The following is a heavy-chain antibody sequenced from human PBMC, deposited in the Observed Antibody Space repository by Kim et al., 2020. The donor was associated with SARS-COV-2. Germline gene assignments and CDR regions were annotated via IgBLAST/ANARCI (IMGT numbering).Heavy chain of an antibody. V-gene: IGHV4-31*11. CDR1: GGSISSGVYY. J-gene: IGHJ5*02. CDR2: IYYSGST. Sequence: SETLSLTCAVSGGSISSGVYYWSWIRQHPGQGLEWIGYIYYSGSTYYNPSLKSRVTISVDTSKNQFSLKLSSVTAADTAVYYCARAGGYCSGGGYYWFDPWGQGTLVTVSS. CDR3: ARAGGYCSGGGYYWFDP. D-gene: IGHD2-15*01.